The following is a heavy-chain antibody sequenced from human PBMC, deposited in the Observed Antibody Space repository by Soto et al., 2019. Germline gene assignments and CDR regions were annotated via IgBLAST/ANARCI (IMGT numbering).Heavy chain of an antibody. CDR3: ANPPTHSGSYRKGPTSFDY. CDR2: ISGSGGST. J-gene: IGHJ4*02. V-gene: IGHV3-23*01. Sequence: PGGSLRLSCAASGFTFSSYAMSWVRQAPGKGLEWVSAISGSGGSTYYADSVKGRFTISRDNSKNTLYLQMNSLRAEDTAVYYCANPPTHSGSYRKGPTSFDYWGQGTLVIVSS. CDR1: GFTFSSYA. D-gene: IGHD1-26*01.